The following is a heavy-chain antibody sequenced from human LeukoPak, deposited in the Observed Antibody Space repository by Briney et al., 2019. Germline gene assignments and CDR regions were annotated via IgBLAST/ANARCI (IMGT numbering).Heavy chain of an antibody. D-gene: IGHD6-13*01. CDR1: GFTFSSYA. J-gene: IGHJ4*02. CDR2: IWYDGSNK. CDR3: ARGTGIYSSSWYLDY. Sequence: GGSLRLSCAASGFTFSSYAMHWVRQAPGKGLEWVAVIWYDGSNKYYADSVKGRSTISRDNSKNTLYLQMNSLRAEDTAVYYCARGTGIYSSSWYLDYWGQGTLVTVSS. V-gene: IGHV3-33*08.